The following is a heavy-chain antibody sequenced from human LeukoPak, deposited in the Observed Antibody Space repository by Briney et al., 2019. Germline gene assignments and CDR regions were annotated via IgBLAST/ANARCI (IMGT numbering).Heavy chain of an antibody. V-gene: IGHV3-21*04. CDR1: GFTFSSYS. D-gene: IGHD1-26*01. J-gene: IGHJ4*02. CDR3: AKDRGSYLAFFDY. CDR2: ISSSSSYI. Sequence: SGGSLRPSCAASGFTFSSYSMNWVRQAPGKGLEWVSSISSSSSYIYYADSVKGRFTISRDNAKNSLYLQMNSLRAEDTAVYYCAKDRGSYLAFFDYWGQGTLVTVSS.